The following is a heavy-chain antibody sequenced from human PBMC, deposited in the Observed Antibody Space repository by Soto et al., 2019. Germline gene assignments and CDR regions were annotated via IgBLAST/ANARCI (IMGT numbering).Heavy chain of an antibody. CDR1: GGSISSGDYS. Sequence: QLQLQESGSGLVKPSQTLSLTCAVSGGSISSGDYSWSWIRQPPGKGLEWIGYIYHSGSTYYNPCLKSRLTISVDRSQNQLSLKLSSVTAADTAVYYCARGRGTMVRGGDAFDIWGQGTMVTVSS. J-gene: IGHJ3*02. V-gene: IGHV4-30-2*01. CDR3: ARGRGTMVRGGDAFDI. CDR2: IYHSGST. D-gene: IGHD3-10*01.